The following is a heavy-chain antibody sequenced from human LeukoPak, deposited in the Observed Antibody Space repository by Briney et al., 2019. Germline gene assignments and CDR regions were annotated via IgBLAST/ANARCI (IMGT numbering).Heavy chain of an antibody. J-gene: IGHJ5*02. D-gene: IGHD2-15*01. Sequence: TSETLSLTCAVYGGSFSGYYWSWIRQPPGKGLEWIGEINHSGSTNYNPSLKSRVTISVDTSKNQFSLKLSSVTAADTAVYYCARWPYCSGGSCTKRPYNWFDPWGQGTLVTVSS. CDR2: INHSGST. CDR1: GGSFSGYY. CDR3: ARWPYCSGGSCTKRPYNWFDP. V-gene: IGHV4-34*01.